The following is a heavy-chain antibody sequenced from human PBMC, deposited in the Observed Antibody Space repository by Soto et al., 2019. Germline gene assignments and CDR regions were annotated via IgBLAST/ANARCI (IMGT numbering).Heavy chain of an antibody. CDR1: GDSVSSGDYY. J-gene: IGHJ5*02. V-gene: IGHV4-61*08. CDR2: VYFSGST. D-gene: IGHD3-16*01. CDR3: ARLPVETYMIYWCDP. Sequence: SETLSLTCSVSGDSVSSGDYYWSWMRQPPGKGLEWIGHVYFSGSTNYIPSLKSRLTMSVDTAKNQFSLKLNSVTAADTAVYYCARLPVETYMIYWCDPWGQGTQVTVSS.